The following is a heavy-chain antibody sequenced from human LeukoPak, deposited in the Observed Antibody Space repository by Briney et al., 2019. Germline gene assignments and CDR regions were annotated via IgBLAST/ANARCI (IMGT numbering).Heavy chain of an antibody. D-gene: IGHD6-19*01. CDR2: INHSGST. V-gene: IGHV4-34*01. Sequence: PSETLSLTCAVYGGSFSGYYWSWIRQPRGKGLEWIGEINHSGSTNYNPSLKSRVTISVDTSKNQFSLKLSSVTAADTAVYYCARAVVSSGWLDYWGQGTLVTVSS. J-gene: IGHJ4*02. CDR3: ARAVVSSGWLDY. CDR1: GGSFSGYY.